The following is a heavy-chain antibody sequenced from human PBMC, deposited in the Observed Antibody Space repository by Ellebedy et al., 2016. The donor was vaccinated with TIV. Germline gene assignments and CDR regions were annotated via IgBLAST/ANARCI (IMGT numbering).Heavy chain of an antibody. CDR3: ARVEQWLASDYYYGMDV. D-gene: IGHD6-19*01. Sequence: ASVKVSCKAFGGTFSTYALNWVRQAPGQGLEWMGWMNPNSGNTGYAQKFQGRVTMTRDTSISTAYMELSRLRSDDTAVYYCARVEQWLASDYYYGMDVWGQGTTVTVSS. V-gene: IGHV1-8*02. J-gene: IGHJ6*02. CDR2: MNPNSGNT. CDR1: GGTFSTYA.